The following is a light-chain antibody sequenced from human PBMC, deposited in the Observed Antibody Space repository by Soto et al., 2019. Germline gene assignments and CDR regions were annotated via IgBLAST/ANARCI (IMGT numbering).Light chain of an antibody. V-gene: IGLV3-1*01. CDR3: QALDSSTGGVV. CDR1: KLGDKY. Sequence: SYELTQAPSVSVSPGQTASITCSGAKLGDKYACWYQQKPGQSPVLVIYQDSKRPSGIPERFSGSNSGNTATLTISGTQAMDDADYYCQALDSSTGGVVFGGGTKLTVL. CDR2: QDS. J-gene: IGLJ2*01.